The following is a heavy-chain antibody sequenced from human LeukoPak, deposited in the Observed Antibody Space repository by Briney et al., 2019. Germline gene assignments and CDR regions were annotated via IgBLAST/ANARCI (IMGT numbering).Heavy chain of an antibody. CDR2: ISGSGDST. V-gene: IGHV3-23*01. CDR3: AKDLIAVAGEFDY. J-gene: IGHJ4*02. CDR1: GFTFSSYA. Sequence: GGSLRLSCAASGFTFSSYAMSWVRQAPGKGLEWVSAISGSGDSTYYGDSVKGRFTISRDNSKNTLYLQMNSLRAEDTAVYYCAKDLIAVAGEFDYWGQGTLVTVSS. D-gene: IGHD6-19*01.